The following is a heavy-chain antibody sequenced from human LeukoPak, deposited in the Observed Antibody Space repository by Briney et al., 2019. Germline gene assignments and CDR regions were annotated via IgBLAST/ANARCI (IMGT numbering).Heavy chain of an antibody. V-gene: IGHV1-2*02. CDR1: GGTFSSYA. Sequence: ASVKVSCKASGGTFSSYAISWVRQAPGQGLEWMGWINPNSGGTNYAQKFQGRVTMTRDTSISTAYMELSRLRSDDTAVYYCATDPETWFDPWGQGTLITVSS. D-gene: IGHD1-14*01. CDR2: INPNSGGT. J-gene: IGHJ5*02. CDR3: ATDPETWFDP.